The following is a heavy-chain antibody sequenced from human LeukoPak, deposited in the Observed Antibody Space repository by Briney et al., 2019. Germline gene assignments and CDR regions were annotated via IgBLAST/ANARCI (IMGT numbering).Heavy chain of an antibody. Sequence: WIRQPPGKGLEWIGSIYYSGSTYYNPSLKSRVTISVDTSKNQFSLKLSSVTAADTAVYYCASPAEMYYYDSSGYYPNYFDYWGQGTLVTVSS. CDR2: IYYSGST. D-gene: IGHD3-22*01. V-gene: IGHV4-39*01. CDR3: ASPAEMYYYDSSGYYPNYFDY. J-gene: IGHJ4*02.